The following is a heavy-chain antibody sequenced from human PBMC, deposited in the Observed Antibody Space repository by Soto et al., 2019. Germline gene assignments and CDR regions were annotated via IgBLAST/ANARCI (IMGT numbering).Heavy chain of an antibody. D-gene: IGHD3-22*01. CDR3: ARALWYYDSSGYYYHAFDI. J-gene: IGHJ3*02. CDR2: IIPIFGTA. V-gene: IGHV1-69*13. Sequence: SVKVSCKASGGTFSSYAISWVRQAPGQGLEWMGGIIPIFGTANYAQKFQGRVTITADESTSTAYMELSSLRSEDTAVYYCARALWYYDSSGYYYHAFDIWGQGTTVTVSS. CDR1: GGTFSSYA.